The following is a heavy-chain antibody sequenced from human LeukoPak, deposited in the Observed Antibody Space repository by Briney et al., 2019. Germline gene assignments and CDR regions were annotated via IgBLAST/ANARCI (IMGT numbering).Heavy chain of an antibody. CDR1: GYTFTSYY. J-gene: IGHJ4*02. CDR3: ARRGSYYNVADY. Sequence: ASVKVSCKASGYTFTSYYLHWVRQAPGQGLEWMGIINPSGGSTSYAQKFQDRITMTRDTSTTTVYLELSSLRSEDTAVYYCARRGSYYNVADYWGQGTLVTVSS. V-gene: IGHV1-46*01. D-gene: IGHD1-26*01. CDR2: INPSGGST.